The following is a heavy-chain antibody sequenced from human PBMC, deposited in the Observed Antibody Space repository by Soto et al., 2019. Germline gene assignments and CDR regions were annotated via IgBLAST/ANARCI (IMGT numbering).Heavy chain of an antibody. V-gene: IGHV4-31*03. J-gene: IGHJ6*02. CDR1: GGSISGGSYY. Sequence: QVPLQESGPGLVKPSQTLSLTCNVSGGSISGGSYYWNWIRQHPGKGLEWIGNIYDNGITYYNPSLKSRVIISEDTSKNQFSLRLSSVTAADTAVYYCTRDRGFGMDVWGQGTTVTVSS. CDR2: IYDNGIT. CDR3: TRDRGFGMDV.